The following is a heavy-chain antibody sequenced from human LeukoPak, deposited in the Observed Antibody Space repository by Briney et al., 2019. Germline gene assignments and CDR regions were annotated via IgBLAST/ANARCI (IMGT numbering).Heavy chain of an antibody. J-gene: IGHJ6*02. CDR2: ISSISSYI. D-gene: IGHD5-18*01. CDR3: ARGHETGYSYGWVYYYYGMDV. V-gene: IGHV3-21*01. CDR1: GFTFSSYS. Sequence: PGGSLRLSCAASGFTFSSYSMNWVRQAPGKGLEWVSSISSISSYIYYADSVKGRFTISRDNAKNSLYLQMNSLRAEDTAVYYCARGHETGYSYGWVYYYYGMDVWGQGTTVTVSS.